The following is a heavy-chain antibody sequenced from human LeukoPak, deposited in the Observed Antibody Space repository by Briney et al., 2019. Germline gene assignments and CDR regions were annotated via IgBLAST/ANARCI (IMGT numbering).Heavy chain of an antibody. J-gene: IGHJ6*02. V-gene: IGHV3-74*01. Sequence: GGSLRLSCAASGFTFSNYWMHWVRQAPGKGLLWVSRIKSDGSNTSYADSVKGRFTISRDNAKNSVSLQINSLRAEDTAVYYCARDRVGGRYHYGMDVWGQGTTVTVSS. CDR3: ARDRVGGRYHYGMDV. CDR1: GFTFSNYW. CDR2: IKSDGSNT. D-gene: IGHD3-16*02.